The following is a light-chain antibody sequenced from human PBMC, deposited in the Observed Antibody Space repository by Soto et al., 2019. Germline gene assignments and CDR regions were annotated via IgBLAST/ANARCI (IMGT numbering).Light chain of an antibody. J-gene: IGLJ1*01. Sequence: QSALTHPASVSGSPGQSITISCTGTSSDVGSYKYVSWYQQHPGKAPKLMIYEVSDRPSGISSRFSGSKSGNTASLTISGIQNEDEADYYCSSYTSSSTLFGTGTKVTVL. CDR3: SSYTSSSTL. CDR2: EVS. V-gene: IGLV2-14*01. CDR1: SSDVGSYKY.